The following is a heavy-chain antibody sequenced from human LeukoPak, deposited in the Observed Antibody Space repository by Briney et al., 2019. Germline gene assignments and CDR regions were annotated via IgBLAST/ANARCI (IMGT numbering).Heavy chain of an antibody. CDR2: ISSSSSTI. CDR3: AREYGDPDAFDI. CDR1: GFTFSSYS. J-gene: IGHJ3*02. Sequence: GGSLRLFCAASGFTFSSYSMNWVRQAPGEGLEGVSYISSSSSTIPYADSVKGRFTISRDNAKNSLYLQMNSLRAEDTAVYYCAREYGDPDAFDIWGQGTMVTVSS. V-gene: IGHV3-48*01. D-gene: IGHD4-17*01.